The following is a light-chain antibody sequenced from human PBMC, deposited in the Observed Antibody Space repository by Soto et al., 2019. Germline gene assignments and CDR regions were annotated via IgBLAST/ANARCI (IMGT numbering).Light chain of an antibody. J-gene: IGKJ4*01. V-gene: IGKV3-15*01. CDR3: QQYNNWPPLS. CDR2: GAS. CDR1: QSVSSN. Sequence: EIVMTQSPATLSVSPGERATLSCRASQSVSSNLAWSQQKPGQAPRLLIYGASTRATGIPARFSGSGSGTESTLTISSVQSEDFAVYYWQQYNNWPPLSFGGGTKVEIK.